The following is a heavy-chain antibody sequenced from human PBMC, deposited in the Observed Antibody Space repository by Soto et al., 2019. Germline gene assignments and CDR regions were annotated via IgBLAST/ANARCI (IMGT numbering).Heavy chain of an antibody. V-gene: IGHV6-1*01. CDR2: TYYKSKWYT. D-gene: IGHD3-22*01. Sequence: SQTLSLPCAIPGDRVSSTPATWNWFRQSPSRGLEWLGRTYYKSKWYTDSAISVKSRIVINPDTSKNQISLQLKSVTPEDTAVYYCAKEGITYYDDSSGYLGFDYWGQGTLVTVSS. CDR1: GDRVSSTPAT. CDR3: AKEGITYYDDSSGYLGFDY. J-gene: IGHJ4*02.